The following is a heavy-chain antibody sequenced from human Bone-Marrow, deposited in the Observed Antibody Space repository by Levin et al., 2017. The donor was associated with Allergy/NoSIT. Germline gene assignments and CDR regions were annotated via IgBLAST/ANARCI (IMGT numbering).Heavy chain of an antibody. J-gene: IGHJ5*02. D-gene: IGHD3-10*01. CDR2: INYSGST. Sequence: SETLSLTCSVSGGSISSGGHYWSWIRQHPGKGLEWIGYINYSGSTYYNPSLESRVTISVDTSKSQFSLKLTSVTAADTAVYYCARYGSETLSWFDPWGQGTLVIVSS. V-gene: IGHV4-31*03. CDR3: ARYGSETLSWFDP. CDR1: GGSISSGGHY.